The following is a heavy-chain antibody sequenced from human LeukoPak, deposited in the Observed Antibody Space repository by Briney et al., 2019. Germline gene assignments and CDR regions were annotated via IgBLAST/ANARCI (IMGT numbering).Heavy chain of an antibody. CDR3: AREGRDAFEI. Sequence: SQTLSLTCAISGDSVSSTSTAWNWIRQSPSRGLEWLGRTYYRSKWYNDYAVSVKSRITINPDTSRNQFSLQLNSVIPEDTAVYYWAREGRDAFEIWGQGTMVTVSS. V-gene: IGHV6-1*01. CDR2: TYYRSKWYN. CDR1: GDSVSSTSTA. J-gene: IGHJ3*02.